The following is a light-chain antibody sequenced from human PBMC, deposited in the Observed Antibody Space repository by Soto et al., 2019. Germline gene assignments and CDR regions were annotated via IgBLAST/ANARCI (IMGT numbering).Light chain of an antibody. CDR3: HQYYSWPLT. V-gene: IGKV3-15*01. CDR2: DIS. CDR1: QIVNSN. Sequence: EIVMTQSPATLSVSPGERATLSCWASQIVNSNLAWYQQKPGQAPRLLIYDISTTATGIPARFSGSGSGTEFTLTISSLQSEDFAVYYCHQYYSWPLTFGGGTKVEIK. J-gene: IGKJ4*01.